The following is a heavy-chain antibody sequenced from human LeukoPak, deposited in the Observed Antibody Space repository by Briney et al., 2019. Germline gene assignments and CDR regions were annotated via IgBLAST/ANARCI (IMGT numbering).Heavy chain of an antibody. CDR2: ISYDGSNK. CDR3: ARDGTDYVWGHKYFDY. Sequence: PGRSLRLSCAASGFTFSSYAMHWVRQAPGKGLEWVAVISYDGSNKYYADSVKGRFTISRDNSKNTLYVQMNSLRAEDTAVYYCARDGTDYVWGHKYFDYWGQGTLVTVSS. J-gene: IGHJ4*02. V-gene: IGHV3-30-3*01. D-gene: IGHD3-16*01. CDR1: GFTFSSYA.